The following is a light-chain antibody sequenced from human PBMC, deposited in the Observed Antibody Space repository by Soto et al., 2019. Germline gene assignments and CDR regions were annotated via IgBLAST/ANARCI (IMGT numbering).Light chain of an antibody. CDR3: QQYGSSPPWT. CDR2: GAS. Sequence: EIVLTQPPGTLSLSPGERATLSCRASQSVSSSYLAWYQQKPGQAPRLLIYGASSRATGIPDRFSGSGSGTGFTLTISRLEPEDFAVYYCQQYGSSPPWTFGQGTKVDIK. J-gene: IGKJ1*01. CDR1: QSVSSSY. V-gene: IGKV3-20*01.